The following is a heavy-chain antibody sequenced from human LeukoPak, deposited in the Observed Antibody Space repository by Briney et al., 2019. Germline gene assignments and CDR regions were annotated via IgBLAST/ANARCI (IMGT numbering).Heavy chain of an antibody. CDR3: ATDYGDYEPIDY. D-gene: IGHD4-17*01. CDR2: ISFDGTNK. V-gene: IGHV3-30*04. J-gene: IGHJ4*02. Sequence: GGSLRLSCTASGVSLSNYAMHWVRWPPGRGLEWVAVISFDGTNKYYGDSVEGRFSVSRDNSKNTLYLQMNSLRPDDTAMYYCATDYGDYEPIDYWGQGTLVTVSS. CDR1: GVSLSNYA.